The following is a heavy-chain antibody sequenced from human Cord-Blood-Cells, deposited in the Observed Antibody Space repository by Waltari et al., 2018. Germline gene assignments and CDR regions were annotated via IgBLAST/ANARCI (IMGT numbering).Heavy chain of an antibody. D-gene: IGHD3-16*01. CDR3: ARPRGGEDY. CDR1: GFTFSSYW. V-gene: IGHV3-7*01. Sequence: EVQLVESGGGLVQPGGSLRLSCAASGFTFSSYWMSWVRQAPGKGLGWVANIKEDGSEKYYVDSVKGRFTISRDNGKNSLYLQMNSLRAEDTAVYYCARPRGGEDYWGQGTLVTVSS. CDR2: IKEDGSEK. J-gene: IGHJ4*02.